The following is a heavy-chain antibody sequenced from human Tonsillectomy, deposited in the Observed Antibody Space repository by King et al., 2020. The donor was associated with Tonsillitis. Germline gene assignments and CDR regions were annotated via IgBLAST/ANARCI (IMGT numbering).Heavy chain of an antibody. CDR1: GFTFSSYA. CDR3: VKDCNSGTCHSEFFEY. Sequence: VQLVESGGGLVQPGGSLRLSCSASGFTFSSYAMHWVRQAPGKGLEYVSAISISGGTTYYANSVKGRFTVSRDNSKNTLYLQMSSLRTEDTAVYYCVKDCNSGTCHSEFFEYWGQGTLVTVSS. CDR2: ISISGGTT. J-gene: IGHJ4*02. V-gene: IGHV3-64D*06. D-gene: IGHD2-15*01.